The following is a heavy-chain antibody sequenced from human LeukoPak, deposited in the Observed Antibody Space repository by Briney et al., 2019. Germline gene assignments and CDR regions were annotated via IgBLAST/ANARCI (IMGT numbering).Heavy chain of an antibody. J-gene: IGHJ6*03. CDR2: ISYDGSNK. D-gene: IGHD6-13*01. CDR3: ARVLSNFYYMDV. Sequence: GGSLRLSCATSGFTFSSYGMHWVRQAPGKGLEWVAVISYDGSNKYYADSVKGRFTISRDNAKNSLYLQMNSLRAEDTAVYYCARVLSNFYYMDVWGKGTTVTVSS. CDR1: GFTFSSYG. V-gene: IGHV3-30*03.